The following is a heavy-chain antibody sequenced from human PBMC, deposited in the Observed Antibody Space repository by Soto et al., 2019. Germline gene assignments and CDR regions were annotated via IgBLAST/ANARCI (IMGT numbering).Heavy chain of an antibody. CDR2: ISGSGGST. CDR1: GFTFSSYA. Sequence: EVQLLESGGGLVQPGGSLRLSCAASGFTFSSYAMSWVRQAPGKGLEWVSAISGSGGSTYYADSVKGRFTISRDNSKNTLYLQMNSLRAEDTAVYYWAGAGIQLWSVWTMDYFDYWGQGTLVTVSS. J-gene: IGHJ4*02. V-gene: IGHV3-23*01. D-gene: IGHD5-18*01. CDR3: AGAGIQLWSVWTMDYFDY.